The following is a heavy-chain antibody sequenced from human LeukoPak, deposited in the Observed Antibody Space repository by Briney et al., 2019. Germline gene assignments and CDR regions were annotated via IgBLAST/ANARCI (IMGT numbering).Heavy chain of an antibody. V-gene: IGHV3-30*18. J-gene: IGHJ5*02. CDR2: ISDDGSKK. CDR1: GFTFSNYG. D-gene: IGHD1-26*01. Sequence: GRSLRLSCAASGFTFSNYGMHWVRQAPGKGLEWVAVISDDGSKKYYADSVKGRFTISRDNSKIMLYLRMNSLRAEDTAVYYCAKDEGHSGSFGGHNWFDPWGQGTLVTVSS. CDR3: AKDEGHSGSFGGHNWFDP.